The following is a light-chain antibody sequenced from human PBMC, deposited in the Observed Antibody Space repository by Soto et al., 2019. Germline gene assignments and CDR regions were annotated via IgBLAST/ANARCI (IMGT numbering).Light chain of an antibody. V-gene: IGKV3D-20*02. CDR2: DAS. CDR1: QSVPSSY. J-gene: IGKJ5*01. CDR3: QQRSDWPPIT. Sequence: ETVMTQSPATLSVSPGGRVTLSCTASQSVPSSYLAWYQHKPGQTPRLLIYDASNRAAGVPYRFRGSGSGTDFTLTISSVEPEDFGVYYCQQRSDWPPITFGQGTRLEIK.